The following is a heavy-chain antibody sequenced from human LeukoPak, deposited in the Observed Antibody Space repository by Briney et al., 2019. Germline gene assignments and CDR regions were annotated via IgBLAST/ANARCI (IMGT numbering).Heavy chain of an antibody. CDR2: IRSKAYGGTT. Sequence: GGSPRLSCTPSGFTFGEYAMSWVRQAPGKGLEWVGCIRSKAYGGTTEYAASVKGRFTISRDDSKSIAYLQMNSLKTEDTAVYYCTRVGELLWFGELLPNWFDPWGQGTLVTVSS. D-gene: IGHD3-10*01. J-gene: IGHJ5*02. CDR1: GFTFGEYA. CDR3: TRVGELLWFGELLPNWFDP. V-gene: IGHV3-49*04.